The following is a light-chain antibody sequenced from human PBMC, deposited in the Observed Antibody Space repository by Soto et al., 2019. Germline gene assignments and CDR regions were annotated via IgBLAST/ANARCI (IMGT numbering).Light chain of an antibody. J-gene: IGKJ4*01. CDR2: GAS. CDR3: QQYGSSLPLT. V-gene: IGKV3-20*01. Sequence: EIVLTQSPGNLSLSPGERATLSCRASQSVSSSYLAWYQQKPGQAPRLLIYGASSRATGIPDRFSGSGSGTDFTLTISRLEPEDFAVYYCQQYGSSLPLTFGGGTKVEIK. CDR1: QSVSSSY.